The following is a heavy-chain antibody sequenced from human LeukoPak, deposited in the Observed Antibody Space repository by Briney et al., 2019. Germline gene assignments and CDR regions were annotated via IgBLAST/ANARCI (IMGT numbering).Heavy chain of an antibody. Sequence: SENLSLNCTGSGCTISSFYWSWIRQPAGQGLEWIGRIYSSGSTNYNPSLKSRVTMSVDTSKNQFALKLSSVTAADTAVYYCARDGGWNYFDYGGEGTLVTVP. D-gene: IGHD6-19*01. CDR1: GCTISSFY. J-gene: IGHJ4*02. CDR2: IYSSGST. CDR3: ARDGGWNYFDY. V-gene: IGHV4-4*07.